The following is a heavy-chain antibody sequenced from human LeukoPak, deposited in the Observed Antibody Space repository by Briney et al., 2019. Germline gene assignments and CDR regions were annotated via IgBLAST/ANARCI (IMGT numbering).Heavy chain of an antibody. CDR1: GFSLRWNY. J-gene: IGHJ4*02. CDR3: ARDLGETGY. D-gene: IGHD3-10*01. V-gene: IGHV3-53*01. CDR2: IYSGGST. Sequence: GGVLRLSCAASGFSLRWNYMSLGRPGPGEGLEWVSVIYSGGSTYYADSVKGRFTISRDNSKNTLYLQMNSLRAEDTAVYYCARDLGETGYWGQGTLVTVSS.